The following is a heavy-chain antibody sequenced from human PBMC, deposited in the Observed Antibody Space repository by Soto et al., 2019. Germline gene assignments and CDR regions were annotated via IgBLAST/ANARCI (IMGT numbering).Heavy chain of an antibody. D-gene: IGHD6-6*01. J-gene: IGHJ4*02. CDR3: AKGSASTRPYYFDF. V-gene: IGHV3-23*01. Sequence: VQLLESGGNLVQPGGSLRLSCAASGFTFTDYVMSWVRQAPGKGLEWVSAITVSGGDTYYADSVRGRFTVSRDNSKSTLYLQMNSLRAEDTAVYYCAKGSASTRPYYFDFWGQGTLVPVSS. CDR2: ITVSGGDT. CDR1: GFTFTDYV.